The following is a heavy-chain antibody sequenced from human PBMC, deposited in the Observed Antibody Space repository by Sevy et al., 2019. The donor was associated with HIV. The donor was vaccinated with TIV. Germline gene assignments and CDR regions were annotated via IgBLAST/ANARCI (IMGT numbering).Heavy chain of an antibody. D-gene: IGHD2-21*01. CDR2: IYQDGSQE. Sequence: GGSLRLSCAACGFSFSDYYMGWVRQAPGKGLEWGANIYQDGSQENYVDSVKGRFTISRDNAKNSVYLQMNSLRVDDTGIYYCTRELWPGDYWGQGTLVTVSS. CDR1: GFSFSDYY. CDR3: TRELWPGDY. J-gene: IGHJ4*02. V-gene: IGHV3-7*01.